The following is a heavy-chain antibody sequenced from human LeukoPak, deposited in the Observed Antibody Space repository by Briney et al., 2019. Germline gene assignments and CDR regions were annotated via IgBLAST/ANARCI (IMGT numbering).Heavy chain of an antibody. Sequence: GGSLRLSCAASGFTFSSYWMSWVRQAPGKGLEWVANIKQDGSEKYYVDSVKGRFTISRDNAKNSLYLQMNSLRAEDTAVYYCARRRYGSGSFEVHYYYYYMDVWGKGTTVTISS. CDR1: GFTFSSYW. V-gene: IGHV3-7*01. CDR3: ARRRYGSGSFEVHYYYYYMDV. J-gene: IGHJ6*03. D-gene: IGHD3-10*01. CDR2: IKQDGSEK.